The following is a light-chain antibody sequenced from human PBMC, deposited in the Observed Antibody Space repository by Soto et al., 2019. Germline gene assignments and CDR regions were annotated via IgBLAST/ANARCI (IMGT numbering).Light chain of an antibody. V-gene: IGKV3-15*01. CDR2: GAS. CDR3: QQYNNWPPDMT. CDR1: QSVGSN. J-gene: IGKJ1*01. Sequence: EIVMTQSPATLSVSPGERATLSCRASQSVGSNLAWYQQKPGQAPRLLIYGASTRATGIPARFSGSGSGTEFPLTIISLQSEDFAFYFCQQYNNWPPDMTFGQGTKVEIK.